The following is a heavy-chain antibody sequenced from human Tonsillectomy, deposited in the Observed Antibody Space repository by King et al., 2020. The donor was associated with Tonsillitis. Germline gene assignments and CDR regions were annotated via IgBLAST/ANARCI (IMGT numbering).Heavy chain of an antibody. D-gene: IGHD3-22*01. CDR3: ARGSTYYYDSSGYLPLDY. J-gene: IGHJ4*02. V-gene: IGHV1-18*01. CDR2: ISAYNGNT. Sequence: VQLVESGAEVKKPGASVKVSCKASGYTFTSYGISWVRQAPGQGLEWMGWISAYNGNTNYAQKLQGRVTMTTDTSTSTAYMELRGLRSDDTAVYYCARGSTYYYDSSGYLPLDYWGQGTLVTVSS. CDR1: GYTFTSYG.